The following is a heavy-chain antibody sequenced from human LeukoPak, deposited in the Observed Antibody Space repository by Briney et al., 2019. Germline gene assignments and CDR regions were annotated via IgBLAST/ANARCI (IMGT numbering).Heavy chain of an antibody. CDR1: GFTFSSYA. CDR3: AKETYYYDSSGFVNSHFDY. V-gene: IGHV3-23*01. J-gene: IGHJ4*02. D-gene: IGHD3-22*01. Sequence: GGSLRLSCAASGFTFSSYAMSWVRQAPGKGLEWVSAISGSGGSTYYADSVKGRFTISRDNSKNTLYLQMNSLRAEDTAVYYCAKETYYYDSSGFVNSHFDYWGQGTLVTVSS. CDR2: ISGSGGST.